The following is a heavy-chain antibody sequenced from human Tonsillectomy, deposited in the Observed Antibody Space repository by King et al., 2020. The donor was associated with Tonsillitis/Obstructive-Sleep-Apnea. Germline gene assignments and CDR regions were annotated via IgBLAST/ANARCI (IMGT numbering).Heavy chain of an antibody. J-gene: IGHJ4*02. Sequence: VQLVESGGGEVQPGRSLRLSCAVSGFTFSSYGMHWVRQAPGKGLEWVAVRSYDGSNKYYADSVKGRFTISRDNSKNTLYLQMNSLGAEDTAVYYCAKGGEAFDYWGQGTLVTVSS. V-gene: IGHV3-30*18. CDR3: AKGGEAFDY. CDR1: GFTFSSYG. CDR2: RSYDGSNK. D-gene: IGHD3-16*01.